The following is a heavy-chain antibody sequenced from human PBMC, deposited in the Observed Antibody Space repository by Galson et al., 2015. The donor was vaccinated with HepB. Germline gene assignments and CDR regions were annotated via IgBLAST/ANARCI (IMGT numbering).Heavy chain of an antibody. Sequence: SLRLSCAASGFTFSSYAMSWVRQAPGKGLEWVSAISGSGGSTYYADSVKGRFTISRDNSKNTPYLQMNSLRAEDTAVYYCAKNGYCSSTSCRSTYYYYGMDVWGQGTTVTVSS. V-gene: IGHV3-23*01. CDR3: AKNGYCSSTSCRSTYYYYGMDV. J-gene: IGHJ6*02. CDR1: GFTFSSYA. CDR2: ISGSGGST. D-gene: IGHD2-2*01.